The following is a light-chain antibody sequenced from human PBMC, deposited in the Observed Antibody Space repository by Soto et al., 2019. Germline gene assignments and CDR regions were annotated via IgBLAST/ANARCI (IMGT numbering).Light chain of an antibody. V-gene: IGLV2-14*01. CDR1: SSDVGGYNY. CDR2: DVS. Sequence: QSALTQPASVSGSAGQSITISCTGTSSDVGGYNYVSWYQQHPGKAPKLMIYDVSNRPSGVSNRFSGSKSGNTASLTISGVQAEYEADYYCSSYTSSSTLVVFGGGTKLTVL. CDR3: SSYTSSSTLVV. J-gene: IGLJ2*01.